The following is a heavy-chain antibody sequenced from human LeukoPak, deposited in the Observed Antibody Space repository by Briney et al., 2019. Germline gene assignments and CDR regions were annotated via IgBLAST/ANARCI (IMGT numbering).Heavy chain of an antibody. Sequence: GGSLRLSCAASGFTFSSYGMHWVRQAPGKGLEWVSVIYSGGSTYYADSVKGRFTISRDNSKNTLYLQMNSLRAEDTAVYYCAREEYDILTGYLNWFDPWGQGTLVTVSS. D-gene: IGHD3-9*01. J-gene: IGHJ5*02. CDR3: AREEYDILTGYLNWFDP. V-gene: IGHV3-53*01. CDR1: GFTFSSYG. CDR2: IYSGGST.